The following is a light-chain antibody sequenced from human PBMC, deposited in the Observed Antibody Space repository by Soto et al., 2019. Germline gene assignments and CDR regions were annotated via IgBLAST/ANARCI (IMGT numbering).Light chain of an antibody. J-gene: IGKJ1*01. CDR3: QQSYNIPRAT. V-gene: IGKV1-39*01. CDR2: AAS. Sequence: IQMTQSPSSLSASVGDRVTITCRASQGIRNDLGWYQQKPGKAPKVLIYAASSLQSGVPPRFSGSGSGTDFTLTISSLQPEDFATYFCQQSYNIPRATFGQGTKVDIK. CDR1: QGIRND.